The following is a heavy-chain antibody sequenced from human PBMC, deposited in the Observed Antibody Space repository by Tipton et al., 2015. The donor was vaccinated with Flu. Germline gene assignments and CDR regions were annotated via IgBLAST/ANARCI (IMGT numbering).Heavy chain of an antibody. CDR1: GDSIGTDYY. Sequence: TLSLTCSVSGDSIGTDYYWAWIRQPPGKGLEWIGNVHQTGITYYNPSLTSRVTLAVDRPRNHFSLRLTSVTAADTAVYYCAKVIPELVAGLDYWGQGTLVTVSS. CDR2: VHQTGIT. CDR3: AKVIPELVAGLDY. J-gene: IGHJ4*02. D-gene: IGHD6-19*01. V-gene: IGHV4-38-2*02.